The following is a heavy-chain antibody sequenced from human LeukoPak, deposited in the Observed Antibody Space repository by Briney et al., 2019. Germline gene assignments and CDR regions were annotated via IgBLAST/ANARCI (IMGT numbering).Heavy chain of an antibody. Sequence: ASVTVSCKASGYTFTGYYMHWVRQAPGQGLEWMGWINPNSGGTNYAQRFQGRVTMPRDTSISTAYMELSRLRSDDTAVYYCARGTGLVWSVGATRYAFDIWGQGTMVTVSS. CDR1: GYTFTGYY. J-gene: IGHJ3*02. D-gene: IGHD1-26*01. V-gene: IGHV1-2*02. CDR2: INPNSGGT. CDR3: ARGTGLVWSVGATRYAFDI.